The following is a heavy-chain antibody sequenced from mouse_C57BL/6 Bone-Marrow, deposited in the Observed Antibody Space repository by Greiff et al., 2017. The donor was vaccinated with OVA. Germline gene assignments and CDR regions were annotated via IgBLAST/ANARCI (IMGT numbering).Heavy chain of an antibody. J-gene: IGHJ2*01. CDR2: IHPTSGST. Sequence: VQLQQPGAELVKPGASVKLSCKASVYTFPSYWMPWVKQRPGQGLEWIGMIHPTSGSTTYNDKFKSKATLTVDKSSSTAYMQLSSLTSEDSAVYYCASGYYGSSFYFDYWGQGTTLTVSS. CDR1: VYTFPSYW. V-gene: IGHV1-64*01. CDR3: ASGYYGSSFYFDY. D-gene: IGHD1-1*01.